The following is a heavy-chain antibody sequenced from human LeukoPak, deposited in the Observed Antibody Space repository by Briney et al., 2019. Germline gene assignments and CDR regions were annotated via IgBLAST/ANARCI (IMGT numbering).Heavy chain of an antibody. J-gene: IGHJ3*02. CDR1: GGSFSGYY. CDR2: INHSGST. V-gene: IGHV4-34*01. CDR3: ARTYSIVGARGAFDI. D-gene: IGHD1-26*01. Sequence: PSETLSLTCAVYGGSFSGYYWSWVRQPPGKGLEWIGEINHSGSTNYNPSLKSRVTISVDTSKNQFSLKLSSVTAADTAVYYCARTYSIVGARGAFDIWGQGTMVTVSS.